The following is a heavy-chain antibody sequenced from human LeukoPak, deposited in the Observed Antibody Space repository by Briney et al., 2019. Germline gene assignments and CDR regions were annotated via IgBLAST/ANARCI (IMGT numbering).Heavy chain of an antibody. V-gene: IGHV4-59*01. CDR2: IYYSGST. Sequence: SETLSLTCTVSGGSISSYYWSWIRQPPGKGLEWIGYIYYSGSTNYNPSLKSRVTISVDTSKNQFSLKLSSVTAADTAVYYCARDPGGFGWFDPWGQGTLVTVSS. J-gene: IGHJ5*02. CDR1: GGSISSYY. D-gene: IGHD3-16*01. CDR3: ARDPGGFGWFDP.